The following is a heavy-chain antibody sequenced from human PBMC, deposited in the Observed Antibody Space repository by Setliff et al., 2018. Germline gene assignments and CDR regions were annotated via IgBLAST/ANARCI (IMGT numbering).Heavy chain of an antibody. CDR3: ARQPYSTTYYYYYYYMDV. CDR1: GGSFSGYY. V-gene: IGHV4-34*01. CDR2: IYYSGST. Sequence: SETLSLTCAVYGGSFSGYYWSWIRQHPGKGLEWIGYIYYSGSTYYSPSLKSRVTMSIDTSKNQFSLNLNSVTAADTAVYYCARQPYSTTYYYYYYYMDVWGKGTTVTVSS. J-gene: IGHJ6*03. D-gene: IGHD6-13*01.